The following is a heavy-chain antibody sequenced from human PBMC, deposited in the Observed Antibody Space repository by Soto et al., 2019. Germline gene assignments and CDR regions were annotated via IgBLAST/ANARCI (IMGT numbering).Heavy chain of an antibody. D-gene: IGHD6-19*01. CDR2: ISYDGSNK. V-gene: IGHV3-30-3*01. CDR1: GFTFSSYA. CDR3: ASWPVAGTHGD. J-gene: IGHJ4*02. Sequence: GGSLRLSCAASGFTFSSYAMHWVRQAPGKGLEWVAVISYDGSNKYYADSVKGRFTISRDNSKNTLYLQMNSLRAEDTAVYYCASWPVAGTHGDWGQGTLVTVSS.